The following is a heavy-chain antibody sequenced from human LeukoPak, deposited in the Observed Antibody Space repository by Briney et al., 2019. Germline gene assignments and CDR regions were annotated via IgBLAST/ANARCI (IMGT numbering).Heavy chain of an antibody. V-gene: IGHV3-15*01. CDR1: GFTFSNAW. J-gene: IGHJ4*02. CDR3: TTVSRLLEWLLADY. Sequence: GGCLRLSCAASGFTFSNAWMSWVRQAPGKGLEWVGRIKSKTDGGTTDYAAPVKGRFTISRDDSKNTLYLQMNSLKTEDTAVYYCTTVSRLLEWLLADYWGQGTLVTVSS. D-gene: IGHD3-3*01. CDR2: IKSKTDGGTT.